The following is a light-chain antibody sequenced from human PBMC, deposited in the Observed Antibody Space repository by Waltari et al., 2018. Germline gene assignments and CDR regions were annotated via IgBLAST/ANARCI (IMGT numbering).Light chain of an antibody. Sequence: EIVLTQSPAPLSLSPGESATLSCSAGQSVSSYLAWYQQKPGQAPRLLIYDASNRATGIPARFSGSGSGTDFTLTISSLEPEDFAVYYCQQRSNWPPTTFGQGTKLEIK. J-gene: IGKJ2*01. CDR2: DAS. V-gene: IGKV3-11*01. CDR1: QSVSSY. CDR3: QQRSNWPPTT.